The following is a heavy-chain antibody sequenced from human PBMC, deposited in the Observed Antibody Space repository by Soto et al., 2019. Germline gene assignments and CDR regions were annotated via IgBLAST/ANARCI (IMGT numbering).Heavy chain of an antibody. V-gene: IGHV3-49*03. J-gene: IGHJ6*02. Sequence: GGSLRLSCTASGFTFGDYAMSWFRQAPGKGLEWVGFIRSKAYGGTTEYAASVKGRFTISRDDSKSIAYLQMNSLKTEDTAVYYCTRDTAMVWDYYYYGMDVWGQGTTVTVSS. CDR2: IRSKAYGGTT. CDR1: GFTFGDYA. CDR3: TRDTAMVWDYYYYGMDV. D-gene: IGHD5-18*01.